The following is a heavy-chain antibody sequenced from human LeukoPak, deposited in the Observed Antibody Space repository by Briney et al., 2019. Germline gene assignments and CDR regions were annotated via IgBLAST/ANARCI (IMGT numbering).Heavy chain of an antibody. CDR2: IGGGGGST. D-gene: IGHD3-3*01. Sequence: GGSLRLSCAASGLPFNNFAMTWVRQAPGKGLEWVSGIGGGGGSTYYADSVKGRFTISRDNSKNTLFLQMNSLRVEDTAVYYCAKESDFWSGYSPFDNWGQGTLVTVSS. V-gene: IGHV3-23*01. J-gene: IGHJ4*02. CDR3: AKESDFWSGYSPFDN. CDR1: GLPFNNFA.